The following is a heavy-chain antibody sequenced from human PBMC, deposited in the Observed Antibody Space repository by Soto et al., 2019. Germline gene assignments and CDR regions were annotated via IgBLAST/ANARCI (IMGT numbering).Heavy chain of an antibody. CDR1: GGSFSSSQYY. Sequence: TLSLTCTVSGGSFSSSQYYWSWIRQPPGKGLEWIGYISYSGSTFYNPSLESRLTMSIDTSNSQFYLYLSSVTAADTAVYFCARDPDAAPDFWGQGTLVTVSS. D-gene: IGHD6-25*01. CDR3: ARDPDAAPDF. J-gene: IGHJ4*02. V-gene: IGHV4-30-4*01. CDR2: ISYSGST.